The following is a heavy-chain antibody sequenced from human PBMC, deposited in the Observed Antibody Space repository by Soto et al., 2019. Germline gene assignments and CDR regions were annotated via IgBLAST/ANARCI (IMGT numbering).Heavy chain of an antibody. V-gene: IGHV4-31*03. CDR3: ARARSEGDYVSGSYRYGHFDY. CDR2: IYYSGST. CDR1: GGSISSGGYY. D-gene: IGHD3-16*02. Sequence: SETLSLTCTVSGGSISSGGYYWSWIRQHPGKGLEWIGYIYYSGSTYYNPSLKSRVTISVDTSKNQFSLKLSSVTAADTAVYYCARARSEGDYVSGSYRYGHFDYWGQGTLVTVSS. J-gene: IGHJ4*02.